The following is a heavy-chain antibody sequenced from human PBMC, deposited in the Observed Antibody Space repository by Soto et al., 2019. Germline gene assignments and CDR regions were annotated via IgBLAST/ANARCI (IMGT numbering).Heavy chain of an antibody. CDR2: IYYSGST. CDR1: GGSISSYY. CDR3: ARAGYCSSTICYVWASKHWFDP. Sequence: SETLSLTCTVSGGSISSYYWSWIRQPPGKGLEWIGYIYYSGSTNYNPSLKSRVTISVDTSKNQFSLKLSSVTAADTAVYYCARAGYCSSTICYVWASKHWFDPWGQGTLVTVS. D-gene: IGHD2-2*01. J-gene: IGHJ5*02. V-gene: IGHV4-59*01.